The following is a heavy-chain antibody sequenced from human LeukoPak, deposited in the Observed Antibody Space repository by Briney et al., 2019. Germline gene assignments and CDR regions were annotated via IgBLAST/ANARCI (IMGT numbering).Heavy chain of an antibody. Sequence: GGSLRLSCAASGFTFSSYSMNWVRQAPGKGLEWVSSISSSSSYIYYADSVKGRFAISRDNSKNTLYLQMNSLRAEDTAVYYCARDQSGITMVRGKDYYYYYGMDVWGQGTTVTVSS. CDR2: ISSSSSYI. D-gene: IGHD3-10*01. CDR1: GFTFSSYS. V-gene: IGHV3-21*04. CDR3: ARDQSGITMVRGKDYYYYYGMDV. J-gene: IGHJ6*02.